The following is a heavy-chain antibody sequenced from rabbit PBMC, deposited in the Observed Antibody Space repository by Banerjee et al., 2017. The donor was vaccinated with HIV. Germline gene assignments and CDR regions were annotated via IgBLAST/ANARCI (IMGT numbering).Heavy chain of an antibody. J-gene: IGHJ4*01. Sequence: QSLEESGGDLVKPGASLTLTCTASGFTISSRYYMCWVRQAPGKGLEWIGCIDSSSGDAYYASWAKGRFTISKTSSTTVTLQMTSLTDADTATYFCARYDGGSGYFKLWGPGTLVTVS. CDR1: GFTISSRYY. V-gene: IGHV1S40*01. D-gene: IGHD1-1*01. CDR3: ARYDGGSGYFKL. CDR2: IDSSSGDA.